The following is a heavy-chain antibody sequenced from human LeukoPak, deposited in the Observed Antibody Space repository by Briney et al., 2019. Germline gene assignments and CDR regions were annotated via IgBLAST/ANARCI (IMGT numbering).Heavy chain of an antibody. V-gene: IGHV4-30-4*08. CDR1: GGSISSGDYY. Sequence: SETLSLTCTVSGGSISSGDYYWSWIRQPPGKGLEWIGCIYYSGSTYYNPSLKSRVTISVDTSKNQFSLKLSSVTAADTAVYYCARTFSGTDAFDIWGQGTMVTVSS. D-gene: IGHD3-10*01. J-gene: IGHJ3*02. CDR3: ARTFSGTDAFDI. CDR2: IYYSGST.